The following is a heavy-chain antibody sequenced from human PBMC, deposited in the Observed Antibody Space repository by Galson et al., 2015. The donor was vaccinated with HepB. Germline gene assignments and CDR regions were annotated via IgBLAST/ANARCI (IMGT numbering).Heavy chain of an antibody. CDR3: ARGPGPDWFSAFDI. CDR2: IWYDGSNK. CDR1: GFTFSSYG. Sequence: LRLSCAASGFTFSSYGMHWVRQAPGKGLEWVAVIWYDGSNKYYADSVKGRFTISRDNSRNTLYLQMNSLRAEDTAVYYCARGPGPDWFSAFDIWGQGTMVTVSS. V-gene: IGHV3-33*01. J-gene: IGHJ3*02. D-gene: IGHD3-9*01.